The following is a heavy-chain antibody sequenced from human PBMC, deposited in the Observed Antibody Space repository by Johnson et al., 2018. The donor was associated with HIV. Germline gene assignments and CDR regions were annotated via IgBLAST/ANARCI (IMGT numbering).Heavy chain of an antibody. CDR3: AIGRGEFPRHAFDI. D-gene: IGHD3-10*01. V-gene: IGHV3-66*01. CDR1: GFTVSSNY. J-gene: IGHJ3*02. CDR2: IYSGGST. Sequence: EVQLVESGGGLVQPGGSLRLSCAASGFTVSSNYMSWVRQAPGKGLEWVSVIYSGGSTYYADSVKGRCTISRDNSKNTLYLQMNSLRAEDTAVYYCAIGRGEFPRHAFDIWGQGTMVTVSS.